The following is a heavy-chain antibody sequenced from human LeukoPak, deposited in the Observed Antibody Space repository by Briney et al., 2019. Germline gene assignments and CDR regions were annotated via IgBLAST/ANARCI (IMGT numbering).Heavy chain of an antibody. D-gene: IGHD3-10*01. Sequence: GASVKVSCKTSGYTFTNYYMHWVRQAPGQGLEWMGIINPTGGSTSYAQKFQGRVTMTEDTSTDTAYMELSSLRSEDTAVYYCATAGSGSYTNWYFDLWGRGTLVTVSS. CDR2: INPTGGST. CDR3: ATAGSGSYTNWYFDL. J-gene: IGHJ2*01. CDR1: GYTFTNYY. V-gene: IGHV1-46*01.